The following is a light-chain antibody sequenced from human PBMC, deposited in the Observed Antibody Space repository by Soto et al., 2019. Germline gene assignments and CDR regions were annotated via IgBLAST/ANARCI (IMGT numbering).Light chain of an antibody. CDR2: AAS. CDR3: QQSYSTPR. J-gene: IGKJ2*01. Sequence: DIQMTQSPSSLPASVGDRVTITCRASQSISSYLNWYQQKPGKAPKLLIYAASSLQSGVPSRFSGSGSWTDFTLTISSLQPEDFATYYCQQSYSTPRVGQGTTVDSK. V-gene: IGKV1-39*01. CDR1: QSISSY.